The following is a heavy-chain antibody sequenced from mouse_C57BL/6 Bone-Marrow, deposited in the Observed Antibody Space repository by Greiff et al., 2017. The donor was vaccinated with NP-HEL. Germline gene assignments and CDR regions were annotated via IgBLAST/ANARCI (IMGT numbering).Heavy chain of an antibody. J-gene: IGHJ4*01. D-gene: IGHD1-1*01. CDR2: INPYNGDT. CDR3: ARRYGSSLYAMDD. CDR1: GYSFTGYF. V-gene: IGHV1-20*01. Sequence: VQLQQSGPELVKPGDSVKISCKASGYSFTGYFMNWVMQSHGKSLEWIGRINPYNGDTFYNQKFKGKATLTVDKSSSTAHMELRSLTSEDSAVDYCARRYGSSLYAMDDWGQGTSVTVSS.